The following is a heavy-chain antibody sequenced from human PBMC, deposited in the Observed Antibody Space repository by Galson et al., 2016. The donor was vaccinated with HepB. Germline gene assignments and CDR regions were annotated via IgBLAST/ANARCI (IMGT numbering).Heavy chain of an antibody. CDR3: VQGSTAPAV. D-gene: IGHD1-26*01. CDR2: ISRSGDST. CDR1: GFTFNNYG. V-gene: IGHV3-23*01. Sequence: SLRLSCAASGFTFNNYGMTWVRQAPGKGLEVVSSISRSGDSTDYADSVKGRFTISRDNSKNTLSRQMNSLRAEDTAVYYCVQGSTAPAVWGKGTTVTVSS. J-gene: IGHJ6*04.